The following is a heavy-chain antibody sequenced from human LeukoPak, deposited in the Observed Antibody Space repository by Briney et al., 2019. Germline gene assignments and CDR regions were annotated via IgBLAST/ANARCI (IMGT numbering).Heavy chain of an antibody. CDR2: ISGSGNTI. D-gene: IGHD7-27*01. V-gene: IGHV3-48*02. Sequence: PGGSLRLSCVVSGFTFSGYSMNWVRQAPGKGLEWISYISGSGNTIFYTDAMKGRFTVSRDNAKNSLYLQTDSLRDGDTAVYYCTRGRPGHYYDYWGQGTLVTVSS. CDR3: TRGRPGHYYDY. J-gene: IGHJ4*02. CDR1: GFTFSGYS.